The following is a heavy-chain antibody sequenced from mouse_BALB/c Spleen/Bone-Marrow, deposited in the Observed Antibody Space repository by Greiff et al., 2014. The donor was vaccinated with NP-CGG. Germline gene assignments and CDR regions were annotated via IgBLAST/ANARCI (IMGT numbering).Heavy chain of an antibody. CDR3: ARLGYYGGFAY. J-gene: IGHJ3*01. CDR1: GFDFSGFW. Sequence: DVMLVESGGGLVQPGGSLKLSCAASGFDFSGFWMGWVRQAPGKGLEWIGEINPDSSTINYTPSLKDRFIISRDNAKNTLYLQMSKVRPEDTALYYCARLGYYGGFAYWGQGTLVTVSA. CDR2: INPDSSTI. D-gene: IGHD2-3*01. V-gene: IGHV4-1*02.